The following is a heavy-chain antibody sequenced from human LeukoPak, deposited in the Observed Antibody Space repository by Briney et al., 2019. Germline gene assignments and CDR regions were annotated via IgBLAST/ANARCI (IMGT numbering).Heavy chain of an antibody. D-gene: IGHD6-13*01. CDR3: ARDRGIAAAGRSNYFDY. V-gene: IGHV3-21*01. CDR2: ISSSSSYI. J-gene: IGHJ4*02. CDR1: GFTFSSYS. Sequence: PGGSLRVSCAASGFTFSSYSMNWVRQAPGKGLEWVSSISSSSSYIYYADSVKGRFTISRDNAKNSLYLQMNSLRAEDTAVYYCARDRGIAAAGRSNYFDYWGQGTLVTVSS.